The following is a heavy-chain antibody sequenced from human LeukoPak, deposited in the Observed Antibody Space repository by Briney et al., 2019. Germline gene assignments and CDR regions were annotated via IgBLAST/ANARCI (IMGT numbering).Heavy chain of an antibody. J-gene: IGHJ3*02. CDR2: IYYSGST. Sequence: GSLGLSCAASGFTFSSYSMNWVRQAPGKGLEWIGSIYYSGSTYYNPSLKSRVTISVDTSKNQFSLKLSSVTAADTAVYYCAREAGYCTNGVCSGLSAFDIWGQGTMVTVSS. D-gene: IGHD2-8*01. CDR1: GFTFSSYS. CDR3: AREAGYCTNGVCSGLSAFDI. V-gene: IGHV4-39*07.